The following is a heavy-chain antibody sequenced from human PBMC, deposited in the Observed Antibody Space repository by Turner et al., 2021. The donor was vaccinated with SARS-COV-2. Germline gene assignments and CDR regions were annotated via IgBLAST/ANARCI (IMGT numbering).Heavy chain of an antibody. CDR3: ARDQRYSVIWSGYGAFDI. CDR1: GFTFSLYW. V-gene: IGHV3-74*01. Sequence: EVQLVESGGGLVQAGGSLRLSCAASGFTFSLYWMHWVRQAPGKGLVWVSHIDSEGIFTNYADSVKGRFTITRDNAKNTQYLQRNILRDEDTAVYYGARDQRYSVIWSGYGAFDIWGQGTMVTVSS. J-gene: IGHJ3*02. CDR2: IDSEGIFT. D-gene: IGHD3-3*01.